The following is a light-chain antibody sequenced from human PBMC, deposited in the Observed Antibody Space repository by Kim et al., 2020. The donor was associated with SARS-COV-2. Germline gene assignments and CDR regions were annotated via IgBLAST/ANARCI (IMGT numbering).Light chain of an antibody. V-gene: IGLV3-1*01. CDR1: KLGDKY. CDR3: QAWDSSTVV. J-gene: IGLJ2*01. CDR2: QDS. Sequence: VSPGQKASITCYGDKLGDKYACWYQQKPGQSPVLVIYQDSKRPSGIPERFSGSNSGNTATLTISGTQAMDEADYYCQAWDSSTVVFGGGTQLTVL.